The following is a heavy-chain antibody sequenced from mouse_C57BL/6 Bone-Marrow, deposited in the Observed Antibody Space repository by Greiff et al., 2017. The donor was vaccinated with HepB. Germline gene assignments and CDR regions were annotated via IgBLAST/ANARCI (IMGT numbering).Heavy chain of an antibody. CDR3: ARDPLYSMDY. Sequence: EVQLVESGGGLVKPGGSLKLSCAASGFTFSDYGMHWVRQAPEKGLEWVAYISSGSSTIYYADTVKGPFTISSDNAKNTLCLQMTSLRSEDTAMYYCARDPLYSMDYWGQGTSVTVSS. J-gene: IGHJ4*01. CDR2: ISSGSSTI. V-gene: IGHV5-17*01. CDR1: GFTFSDYG.